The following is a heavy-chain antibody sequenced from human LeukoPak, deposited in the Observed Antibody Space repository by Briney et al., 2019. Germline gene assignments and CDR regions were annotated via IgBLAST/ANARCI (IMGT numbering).Heavy chain of an antibody. CDR1: GFTVSSNY. D-gene: IGHD6-13*01. CDR2: IYSGGST. Sequence: GGSLRLSCAASGFTVSSNYMSWVRQAPGKGLEWVSVIYSGGSTYYADSVKGRFTISRDNAENSLYLQMNSLRAEDTAVYYCARSKGYSYGMDVWGQGTTVTVSS. CDR3: ARSKGYSYGMDV. J-gene: IGHJ6*02. V-gene: IGHV3-66*01.